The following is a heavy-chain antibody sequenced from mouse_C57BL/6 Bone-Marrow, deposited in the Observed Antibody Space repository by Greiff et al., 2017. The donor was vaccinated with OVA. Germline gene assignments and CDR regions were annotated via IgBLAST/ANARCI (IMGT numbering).Heavy chain of an antibody. J-gene: IGHJ3*01. CDR3: AREGYYGSSLWFAY. CDR1: GYTFTDYY. V-gene: IGHV1-19*01. Sequence: EVQLQQSGPVLVKPGASVKMSCTASGYTFTDYYMNWVRQSHGTSLEWIGVINTYNGGTSYNQKVKGKFTLTVDKATSTPYLKLNSLTSEDSAVYYCAREGYYGSSLWFAYWGQGTLVTVSA. D-gene: IGHD1-1*01. CDR2: INTYNGGT.